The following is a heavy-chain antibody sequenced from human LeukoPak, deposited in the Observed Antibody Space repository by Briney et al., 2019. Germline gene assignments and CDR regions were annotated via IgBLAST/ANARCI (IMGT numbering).Heavy chain of an antibody. Sequence: RASVKVSCKASGYTFTGYYMHWVRQAPGQGLEWMGGINPNSGGTNYAQKFQGRVTMTRDTSISTAYMELSRLRSDDTAVYYCARDPDIVGAKQGNYWGQGTLVTVSS. CDR2: INPNSGGT. CDR1: GYTFTGYY. V-gene: IGHV1-2*02. CDR3: ARDPDIVGAKQGNY. J-gene: IGHJ4*02. D-gene: IGHD1-26*01.